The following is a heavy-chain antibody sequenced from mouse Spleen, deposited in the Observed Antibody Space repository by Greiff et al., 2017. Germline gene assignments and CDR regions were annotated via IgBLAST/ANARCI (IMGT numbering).Heavy chain of an antibody. J-gene: IGHJ3*01. CDR3: ARSQLGRGFAY. V-gene: IGHV1-42*01. D-gene: IGHD4-1*02. CDR2: INPSTGGT. CDR1: GYSFTGYY. Sequence: EVKLVESGPELVKPGASVKISCKASGYSFTGYYMNWVKQSPEKSLEWIGEINPSTGGTTYNQKFKAKATLTVDKSSSTAYMQLKSLTSEDSAVYYCARSQLGRGFAYWGQGTLVTVSA.